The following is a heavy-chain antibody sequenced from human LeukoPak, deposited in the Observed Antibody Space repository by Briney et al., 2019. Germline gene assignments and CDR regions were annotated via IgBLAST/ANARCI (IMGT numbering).Heavy chain of an antibody. CDR3: ARGGTRPLPDY. D-gene: IGHD1-26*01. CDR2: MYQSGST. Sequence: SETLSLTCIVSGYSISSGYYWGWIRQPPGQGLEWIGSMYQSGSTYYNPSLKSRVTISVDTSKNQFSLKLSSVTAADTAVYYCARGGTRPLPDYWGQGTLVTVSS. CDR1: GYSISSGYY. V-gene: IGHV4-38-2*02. J-gene: IGHJ4*02.